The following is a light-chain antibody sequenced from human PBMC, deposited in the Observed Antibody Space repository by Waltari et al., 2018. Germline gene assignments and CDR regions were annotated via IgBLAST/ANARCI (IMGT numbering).Light chain of an antibody. CDR1: SPNIGNNH. Sequence: QSVMTQPPSTSGTPGQRVIISCSGSSPNIGNNHVYWYQQLPGAAPKLLIYRDNERPSGVPVRFSVSKSGTSASLAISGLRSEDEADYYCGGWDDNLNGWVFGGGTRLTVL. CDR3: GGWDDNLNGWV. J-gene: IGLJ3*02. V-gene: IGLV1-47*01. CDR2: RDN.